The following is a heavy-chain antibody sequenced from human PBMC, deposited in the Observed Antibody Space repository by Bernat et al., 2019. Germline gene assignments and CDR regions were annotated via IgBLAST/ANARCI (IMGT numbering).Heavy chain of an antibody. Sequence: EVQLVESGGGLVQPGGSLRLSCAASGFTVSSNYMSWVRQAPGRGLEWVSVIYSGGGTYYANPVKGRINNSINNSKNTLDLQMESPGAEDTAGYFWGRDPYGRDAFDIWGQGKMVTVSS. D-gene: IGHD1-26*01. CDR1: GFTVSSNY. CDR2: IYSGGGT. V-gene: IGHV3-66*01. J-gene: IGHJ3*02. CDR3: GRDPYGRDAFDI.